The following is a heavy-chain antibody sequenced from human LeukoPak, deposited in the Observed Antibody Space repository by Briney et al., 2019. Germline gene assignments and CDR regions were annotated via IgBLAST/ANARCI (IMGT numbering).Heavy chain of an antibody. D-gene: IGHD1-26*01. CDR3: AKSGATSTSWCDH. J-gene: IGHJ5*02. CDR2: ISGGGGST. Sequence: PGGSLRLSCAASGFTFSSYAMSWVRQAPGKGLEWVSAISGGGGSTYYADSVKGRFTISRDNSKNTLYLQMNSLRAEDTAVYCCAKSGATSTSWCDHWGQGALVTVSS. CDR1: GFTFSSYA. V-gene: IGHV3-23*01.